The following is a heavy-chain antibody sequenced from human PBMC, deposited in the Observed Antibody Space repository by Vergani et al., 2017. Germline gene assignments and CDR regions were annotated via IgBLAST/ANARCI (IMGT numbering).Heavy chain of an antibody. Sequence: VQLVESGGGLVKPGGSLRLSCAASGFTFIMHAMSWVRQAPGKGLEWVSTINSRSNYIHYADSVKGRFIISRDNANNSVYLQMNSLRVEDTAVYYCATDKMIGRWMQFVYWGQGTLVSVSS. CDR2: INSRSNYI. J-gene: IGHJ4*02. CDR1: GFTFIMHA. CDR3: ATDKMIGRWMQFVY. V-gene: IGHV3-21*01. D-gene: IGHD5-24*01.